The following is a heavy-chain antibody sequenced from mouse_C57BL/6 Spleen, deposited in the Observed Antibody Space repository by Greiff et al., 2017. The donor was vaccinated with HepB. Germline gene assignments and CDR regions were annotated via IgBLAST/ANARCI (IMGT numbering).Heavy chain of an antibody. D-gene: IGHD2-4*01. CDR1: GYTFTDYY. CDR3: ARSYYDYDVRAWFAY. CDR2: INPNNGGT. Sequence: EVKLQQSGPELVKPGASVKISCKASGYTFTDYYMNWVKQSHGKSLEWIGDINPNNGGTSYNQKFKGKATLTVDKSSSTAYMELRSLTSEDSAVYFCARSYYDYDVRAWFAYWGQGTLVTVAA. V-gene: IGHV1-26*01. J-gene: IGHJ3*01.